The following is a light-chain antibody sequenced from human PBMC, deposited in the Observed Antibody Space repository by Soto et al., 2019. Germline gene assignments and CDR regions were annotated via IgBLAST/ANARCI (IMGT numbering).Light chain of an antibody. Sequence: THAASASGSPGEAVPISYTKNNSDVGGYNYVSWYQQYPGKAPKLIIYEVNERPSGVPDRFSGSKSGNTASLTVSGLQTADEADYYCSSYAGSNWYVVGTGTKVT. CDR3: SSYAGSNWYV. CDR1: NSDVGGYNY. CDR2: EVN. V-gene: IGLV2-8*01. J-gene: IGLJ1*01.